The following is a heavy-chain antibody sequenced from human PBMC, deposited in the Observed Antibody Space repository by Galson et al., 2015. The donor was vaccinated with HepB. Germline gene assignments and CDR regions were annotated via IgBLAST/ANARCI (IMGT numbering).Heavy chain of an antibody. CDR3: ATDYGDYRWFDP. D-gene: IGHD4-17*01. Sequence: SVKVSCKVSGYTLTELSMHWVRQAPGKGLEWMGGFDPEDGETIYAQKFQGRVTMTEDTSTDTAYMELSSLRSEDTAVYYCATDYGDYRWFDPWGQGTLVTVSS. CDR1: GYTLTELS. J-gene: IGHJ5*02. CDR2: FDPEDGET. V-gene: IGHV1-24*01.